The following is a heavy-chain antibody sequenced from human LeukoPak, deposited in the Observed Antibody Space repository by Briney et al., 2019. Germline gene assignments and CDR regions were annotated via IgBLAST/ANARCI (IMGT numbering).Heavy chain of an antibody. J-gene: IGHJ4*02. CDR1: GFTFSSYW. CDR3: ARGPRGGVVNPRDY. Sequence: GGSLRLSCAASGFTFSSYWMHWVRQAPGKGLVWVSRINSDGSSTSHADSVKGRFTISRDNAKNTLYLQMNSLRAEDTAVYYCARGPRGGVVNPRDYWGQGTLVTVSS. CDR2: INSDGSST. V-gene: IGHV3-74*01. D-gene: IGHD3-3*01.